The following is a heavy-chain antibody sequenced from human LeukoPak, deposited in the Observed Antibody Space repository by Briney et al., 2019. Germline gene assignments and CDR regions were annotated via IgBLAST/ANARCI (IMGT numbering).Heavy chain of an antibody. CDR2: IYPGDSDT. D-gene: IGHD2-21*02. CDR3: ARSASVVTATDY. V-gene: IGHV5-51*01. CDR1: GYSFTSYW. J-gene: IGHJ4*02. Sequence: GESLKIPCKGSGYSFTSYWIGLVRQMPGKGLEWMGIIYPGDSDTRYSPSFQGQVTVSADKSISTAYLQWSSLKASDTAMYYCARSASVVTATDYCGQGTLVTVSS.